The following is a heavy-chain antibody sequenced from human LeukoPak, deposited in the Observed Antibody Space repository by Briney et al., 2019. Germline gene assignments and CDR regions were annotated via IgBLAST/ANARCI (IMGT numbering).Heavy chain of an antibody. CDR1: GFTFDDYA. J-gene: IGHJ6*02. V-gene: IGHV3-9*01. Sequence: GGSLRLSCAASGFTFDDYAMHWVRQAPGKGLEWVSGISWNSGSIGYADSVKGRFTISRDNAENSLYLQMNSLRAEDTALYYCAKDISVTSRSDGMDVWGQGTTVTVSS. D-gene: IGHD4-4*01. CDR3: AKDISVTSRSDGMDV. CDR2: ISWNSGSI.